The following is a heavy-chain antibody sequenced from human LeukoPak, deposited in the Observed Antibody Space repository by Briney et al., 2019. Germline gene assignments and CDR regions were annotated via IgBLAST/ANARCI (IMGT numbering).Heavy chain of an antibody. D-gene: IGHD5-24*01. CDR2: IYYSGST. CDR1: GGSISSGGYY. J-gene: IGHJ4*02. Sequence: SETLSLTCTVPGGSISSGGYYWSWIRQPPGKGLEWIGYIYYSGSTNYNPSLRSRVTISGDTSKNQVSLKLSSVTAADTAVYYCARYGDGYKLDYWGQGTLVTVSS. V-gene: IGHV4-61*08. CDR3: ARYGDGYKLDY.